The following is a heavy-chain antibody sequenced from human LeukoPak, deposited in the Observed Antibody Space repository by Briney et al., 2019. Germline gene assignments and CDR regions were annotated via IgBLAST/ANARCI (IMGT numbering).Heavy chain of an antibody. J-gene: IGHJ4*02. CDR2: ISAYNGNT. CDR1: GGTFSKYT. CDR3: ARAYTTVTYPSDY. D-gene: IGHD4-17*01. Sequence: ASVKVSCKASGGTFSKYTISWVRQRPGQGLEWMGWISAYNGNTNYAQKLQGRVTMTTDTSTSTAYMELRSLRSDDTAVYYCARAYTTVTYPSDYWGQGTLVTVSS. V-gene: IGHV1-18*01.